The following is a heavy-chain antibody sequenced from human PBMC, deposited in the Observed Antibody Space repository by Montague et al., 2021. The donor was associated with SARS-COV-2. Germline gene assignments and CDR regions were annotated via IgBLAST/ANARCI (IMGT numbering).Heavy chain of an antibody. CDR2: INHGGST. V-gene: IGHV4-34*01. CDR1: GTSFSGYY. Sequence: SETLSLTCAVHGTSFSGYYWNWIRQPPGKGLEWIGEINHGGSTKYSPSLKSRLTISADTSKNQFSLKLTSVAAADTAVYYCARLRDGVVPSPILGVGPHYSYYYMDVWGRGTTVTVS. D-gene: IGHD3-10*01. J-gene: IGHJ6*03. CDR3: ARLRDGVVPSPILGVGPHYSYYYMDV.